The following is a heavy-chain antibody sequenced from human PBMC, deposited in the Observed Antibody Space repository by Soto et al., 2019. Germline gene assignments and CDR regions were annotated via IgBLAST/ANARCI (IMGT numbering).Heavy chain of an antibody. D-gene: IGHD6-13*01. J-gene: IGHJ3*02. CDR3: AKHFASGWSRRDALEI. V-gene: IGHV3-23*01. CDR1: GFTFSQYA. CDR2: VSGSGAST. Sequence: VQLLESGGGLVQPGGSLRLSCAASGFTFSQYAMSWVRQAPGKGLEWVSIVSGSGASTTYADSVKGRFAISSDNSKDQWDLPMKRRGIDDTAGYDWAKHFASGWSRRDALEIWGQGTMVTVSS.